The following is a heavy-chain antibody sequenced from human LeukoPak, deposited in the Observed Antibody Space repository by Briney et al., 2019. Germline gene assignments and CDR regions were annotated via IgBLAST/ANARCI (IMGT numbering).Heavy chain of an antibody. Sequence: RASVTVSFKASGYTFSNYYMHWVRQAPGQDLEWMGVINPSVDSASYAQKFQDRVTMTSDTSTSTVYMDLSSLRSEDTAVYYCARGGVGGNSVSFYYFDYWGQGTLVTVSS. CDR2: INPSVDSA. D-gene: IGHD1-26*01. CDR3: ARGGVGGNSVSFYYFDY. CDR1: GYTFSNYY. V-gene: IGHV1-46*01. J-gene: IGHJ4*02.